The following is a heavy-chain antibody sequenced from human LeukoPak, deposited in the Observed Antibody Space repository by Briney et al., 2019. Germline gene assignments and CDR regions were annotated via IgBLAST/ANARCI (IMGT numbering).Heavy chain of an antibody. V-gene: IGHV5-51*01. CDR1: GYTFKYYW. CDR3: ARHRPYSSGWRHFDY. CDR2: IYPGDSDT. Sequence: GESLKISCTGSGYTFKYYWIGWVRQMPGKGLEWMGIIYPGDSDTRYSPSFQGQVTISADKSISTAYLQWSSLKASDTAMYYCARHRPYSSGWRHFDYWGQGTLVTVSS. D-gene: IGHD6-19*01. J-gene: IGHJ4*02.